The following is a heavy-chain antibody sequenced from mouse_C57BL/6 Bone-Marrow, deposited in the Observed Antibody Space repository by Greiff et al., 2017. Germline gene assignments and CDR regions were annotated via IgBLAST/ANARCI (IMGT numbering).Heavy chain of an antibody. V-gene: IGHV1-5*01. CDR1: GYTFTSYW. D-gene: IGHD2-3*01. CDR2: IYPGNSDT. J-gene: IGHJ1*03. Sequence: VQLQQSGTVLARPGASVKMSCKTSGYTFTSYWMHWVKQRPGQGLEWIGAIYPGNSDTSYNQKFKGKAKLTAVTSASTAYMELSSLTNEDSAVYYCTRGVYDGYYGWYFDVWGTGTTVTVSS. CDR3: TRGVYDGYYGWYFDV.